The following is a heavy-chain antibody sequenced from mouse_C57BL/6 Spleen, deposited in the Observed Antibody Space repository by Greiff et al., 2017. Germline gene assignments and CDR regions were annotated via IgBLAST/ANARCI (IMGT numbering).Heavy chain of an antibody. V-gene: IGHV1-81*01. D-gene: IGHD2-1*01. CDR1: GYTFTSYG. CDR2: IYPRSGNN. J-gene: IGHJ1*03. CDR3: AIYGNYLLWYFDV. Sequence: VQLKESGAELARPGASVKLSCKASGYTFTSYGISWVKQRTGQGLEWIGEIYPRSGNNYYNEKFKGKATLTADKSSSTAYMELRSLTSEDSAVYFCAIYGNYLLWYFDVWGTGTTVTVSS.